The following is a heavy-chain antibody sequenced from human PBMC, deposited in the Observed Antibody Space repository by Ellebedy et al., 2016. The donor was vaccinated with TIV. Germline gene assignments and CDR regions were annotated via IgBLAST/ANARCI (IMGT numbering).Heavy chain of an antibody. CDR2: IYSGGAT. J-gene: IGHJ2*01. CDR3: ASKRFGYSSTWYRGWYFDL. D-gene: IGHD6-13*01. CDR1: GFTVSSNY. Sequence: PGGSLRLSCAASGFTVSSNYMSWVRQAPGKGLEWVSVIYSGGATYYADSVKGRFTISRDNSNNTLYLQMNSLRAEDTAVYYCASKRFGYSSTWYRGWYFDLWGRGTLVTVSS. V-gene: IGHV3-53*01.